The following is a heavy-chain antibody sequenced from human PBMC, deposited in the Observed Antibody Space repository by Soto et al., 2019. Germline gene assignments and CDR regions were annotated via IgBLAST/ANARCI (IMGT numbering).Heavy chain of an antibody. CDR3: AAGYGGPHAFDI. J-gene: IGHJ3*02. Sequence: LVKVACKAAGFAFTGSAVQCGQQARGQRLEWIGWIVVGSGNTNYAQKFQERVTITRDMSTSTAYMELSSLRSEDTAVYYCAAGYGGPHAFDIWGQGTMVTVSS. V-gene: IGHV1-58*01. D-gene: IGHD4-17*01. CDR2: IVVGSGNT. CDR1: GFAFTGSA.